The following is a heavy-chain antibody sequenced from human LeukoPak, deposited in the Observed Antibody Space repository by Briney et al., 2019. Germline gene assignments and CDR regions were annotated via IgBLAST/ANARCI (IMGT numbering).Heavy chain of an antibody. CDR3: ARGALHYYDTSGYVGLNWFDP. CDR1: GGTFSSYA. D-gene: IGHD3-22*01. J-gene: IGHJ5*02. Sequence: ASVKVSCKASGGTFSSYAISWVRQAPGQGLEWMGRIIPIFGTASYAQKFQGRVTITTDESTSTAYMELSSLRSEDTAVYYYARGALHYYDTSGYVGLNWFDPWGQGTLITVSS. CDR2: IIPIFGTA. V-gene: IGHV1-69*05.